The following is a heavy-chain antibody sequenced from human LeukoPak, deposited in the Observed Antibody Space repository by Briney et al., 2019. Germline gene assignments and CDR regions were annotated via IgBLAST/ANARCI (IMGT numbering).Heavy chain of an antibody. J-gene: IGHJ3*02. V-gene: IGHV4-34*01. CDR3: ARGTESSSWYPGAFDI. CDR1: GGSFSGYY. D-gene: IGHD6-13*01. CDR2: VNHSGST. Sequence: KPSETLSLTCAVYGGSFSGYYWSWIRQPPGKGLEWIGEVNHSGSTNYNPSLKSRVTISVDTSKNQFSLKLSSVTAADTAVYYCARGTESSSWYPGAFDIWGQGTMVTVSS.